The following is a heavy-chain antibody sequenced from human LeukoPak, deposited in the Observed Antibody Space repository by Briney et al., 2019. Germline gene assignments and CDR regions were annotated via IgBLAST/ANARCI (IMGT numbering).Heavy chain of an antibody. J-gene: IGHJ4*02. D-gene: IGHD6-13*01. CDR1: GFTFSSYS. CDR2: ISSSSSYI. V-gene: IGHV3-21*01. Sequence: GGSLRLSCAASGFTFSSYSMNWVRQAPGKGLGWVSSISSSSSYIYYADSVKGRFTISRDNAKNSLYLQMNSLRAEDTAVYYCARMREYSSSCDYWGQGTLVTVSS. CDR3: ARMREYSSSCDY.